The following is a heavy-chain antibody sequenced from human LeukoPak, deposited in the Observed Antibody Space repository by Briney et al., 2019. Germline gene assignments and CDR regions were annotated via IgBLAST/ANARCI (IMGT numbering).Heavy chain of an antibody. V-gene: IGHV1-69*13. Sequence: GASVKVSCKASGGTSSSYAISWVRQAPGQGLEWMGGIIPIFGTANYAQKFQGRVTITADESTSTAYMELSSLRSEDTAVYYCARVEDAATISYYYYGMDVWGQGTTVTVSS. D-gene: IGHD5-24*01. CDR3: ARVEDAATISYYYYGMDV. CDR1: GGTSSSYA. J-gene: IGHJ6*02. CDR2: IIPIFGTA.